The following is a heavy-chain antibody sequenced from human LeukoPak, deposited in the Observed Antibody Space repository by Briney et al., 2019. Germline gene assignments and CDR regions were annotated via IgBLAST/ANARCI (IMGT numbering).Heavy chain of an antibody. J-gene: IGHJ5*02. CDR2: INPNSGGT. CDR3: ARDRVFGVVFGRFDP. CDR1: GYTFTGYY. Sequence: ASVKVSCKASGYTFTGYYLHWVRLAPGQGLEWMGWINPNSGGTSYAQKFQGRVSMTRDTSISTVYMELSGLRSDDTAIYYCARDRVFGVVFGRFDPWGQGTLVTVST. V-gene: IGHV1-2*02. D-gene: IGHD3-3*01.